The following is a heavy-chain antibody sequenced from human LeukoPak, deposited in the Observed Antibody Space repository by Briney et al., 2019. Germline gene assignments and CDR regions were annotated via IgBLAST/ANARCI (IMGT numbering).Heavy chain of an antibody. J-gene: IGHJ6*03. V-gene: IGHV1-2*02. Sequence: ASVKVSCKASGYTFTGYYMHWVRQAPGQGLEWMGWINPNSGGTNYAQKFQGRVTMTRDTSISTAYMELSRLRSDDTAVYYCGRDSLKHIVVVPAAISGYMDVWGKGTTVTVSS. CDR3: GRDSLKHIVVVPAAISGYMDV. CDR2: INPNSGGT. D-gene: IGHD2-2*01. CDR1: GYTFTGYY.